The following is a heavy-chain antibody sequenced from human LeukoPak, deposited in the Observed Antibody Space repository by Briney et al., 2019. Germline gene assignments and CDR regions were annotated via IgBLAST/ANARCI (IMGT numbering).Heavy chain of an antibody. Sequence: GGSLRLSCATSGFIFRRYTIHWVRHAPRKGLEWVSLINGEGTLFYSDSVKGRFTVSRDNTKGSVYLRMSSLTTEDTAVYYCAKELDTIFFDYWGQRTLVTVSS. V-gene: IGHV3-43*01. CDR3: AKELDTIFFDY. CDR2: INGEGTL. D-gene: IGHD1-1*01. CDR1: GFIFRRYT. J-gene: IGHJ4*02.